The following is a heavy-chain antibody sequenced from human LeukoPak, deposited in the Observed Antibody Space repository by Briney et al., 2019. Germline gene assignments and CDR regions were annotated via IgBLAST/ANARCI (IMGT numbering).Heavy chain of an antibody. V-gene: IGHV3-30-3*01. Sequence: GGSLRLSCAASGFTFSSYAMHWVRQAPGKGLEGVAVISYDGSNKYYADSVKGRFTISRDNSKNTLYLQMNSLRAEDTAVYYCAREQWLVLNYFDSWGQGTLVTVSS. CDR2: ISYDGSNK. J-gene: IGHJ4*02. D-gene: IGHD6-19*01. CDR1: GFTFSSYA. CDR3: AREQWLVLNYFDS.